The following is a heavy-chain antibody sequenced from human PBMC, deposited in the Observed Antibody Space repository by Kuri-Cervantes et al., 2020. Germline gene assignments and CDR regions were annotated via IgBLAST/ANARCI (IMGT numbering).Heavy chain of an antibody. CDR1: GFPLSTSGVG. Sequence: SGPTLVKPTQTLTLTCPFSGFPLSTSGVGVGWIRQPPGKALEWLALIYWDDDKRYSPSLKSRLTITKDTFKNQVVLTMTNMDPVDTATYYCVHGPYDILTGYCPFDYWGQGTLVTVSS. CDR2: IYWDDDK. CDR3: VHGPYDILTGYCPFDY. J-gene: IGHJ4*02. D-gene: IGHD3-9*01. V-gene: IGHV2-5*02.